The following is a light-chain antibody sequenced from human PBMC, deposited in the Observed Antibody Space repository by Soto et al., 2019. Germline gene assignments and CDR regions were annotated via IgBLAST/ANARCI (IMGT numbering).Light chain of an antibody. CDR3: QQRSNWPQWT. V-gene: IGKV3-11*01. J-gene: IGKJ1*01. CDR1: QSVSSY. Sequence: ILLTQSPATLSLSPGERATLSCRASQSVSSYLAWYQQKPGQAPRLLIYDASNRATGIPARFSGSGSGTDLTLTISSLEPESFAVYYCQQRSNWPQWTFGQGTNVDIK. CDR2: DAS.